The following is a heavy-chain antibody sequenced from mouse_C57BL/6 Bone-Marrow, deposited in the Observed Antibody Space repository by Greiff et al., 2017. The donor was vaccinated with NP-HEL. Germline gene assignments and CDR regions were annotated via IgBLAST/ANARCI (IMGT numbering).Heavy chain of an antibody. J-gene: IGHJ2*01. V-gene: IGHV5-4*01. CDR1: GFTFSSYA. CDR2: ISDGGSYT. CDR3: ARDGDY. Sequence: EVKVEESGGGLVKPGGSLKLSCAASGFTFSSYAMSWVRPTPEKRLEWVATISDGGSYTYYPDNVKGRFTISRDKAKNNLYLQMSHLKSEDTAMYYCARDGDYWGQGTTLTVSS.